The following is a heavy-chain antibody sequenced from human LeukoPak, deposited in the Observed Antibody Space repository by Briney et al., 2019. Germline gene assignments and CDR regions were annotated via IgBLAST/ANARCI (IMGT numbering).Heavy chain of an antibody. V-gene: IGHV3-20*04. CDR1: GFKFDGYG. D-gene: IGHD1-26*01. J-gene: IGHJ4*02. CDR2: INWNGVIR. Sequence: GGSLRLSCAASGFKFDGYGKTWVGQAPGKGLEWGAGINWNGVIRDYADSVKGRFSISRDNAKNSLYLQINSLGVEDTAFYYCARTRYSGSYGGADYWGQGTQIIVSS. CDR3: ARTRYSGSYGGADY.